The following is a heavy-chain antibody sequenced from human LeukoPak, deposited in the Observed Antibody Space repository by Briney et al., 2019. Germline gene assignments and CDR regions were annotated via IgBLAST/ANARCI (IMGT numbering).Heavy chain of an antibody. CDR2: ISYSGSP. CDR3: ARHGGSWTFDY. Sequence: SETLSLTCTLSGGSLSTYYWSCIRHPPGKGLEWIGYISYSGSPNYNPSLKSRVTMSLDTSKNQFSLNLRSATAADRAIYYGARHGGSWTFDYWGQGTLVTVSS. J-gene: IGHJ4*02. CDR1: GGSLSTYY. D-gene: IGHD6-13*01. V-gene: IGHV4-59*08.